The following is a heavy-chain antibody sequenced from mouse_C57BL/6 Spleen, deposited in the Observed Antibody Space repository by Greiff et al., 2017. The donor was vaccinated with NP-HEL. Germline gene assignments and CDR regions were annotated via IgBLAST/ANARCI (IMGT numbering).Heavy chain of an antibody. J-gene: IGHJ1*03. D-gene: IGHD1-1*01. CDR2: INYDGSSP. CDR1: GFTFSDYY. Sequence: EVMLVESEGGLVQPGSSMKLSCTASGFTFSDYYMAWVRQVPEKGLEWVANINYDGSSPYYLASLKSRFIISRDNAKNILYLQMSSLKSEDTATYYCARADYGSRGYFDVWGTGTTVTVSS. V-gene: IGHV5-16*01. CDR3: ARADYGSRGYFDV.